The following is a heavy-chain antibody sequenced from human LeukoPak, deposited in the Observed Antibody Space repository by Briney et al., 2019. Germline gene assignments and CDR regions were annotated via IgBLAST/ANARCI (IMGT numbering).Heavy chain of an antibody. J-gene: IGHJ4*02. CDR2: INHSGST. V-gene: IGHV4-34*01. Sequence: SETLSLTCAVYGGSFSGYYWSWIRQPPGKGLEWIGEINHSGSTNYNPSLKRRVTISVATSKNQFSLKLSSVTAAATAVYYCARGFVDIVATRGLYFDYWGQGTLVTVSS. CDR3: ARGFVDIVATRGLYFDY. D-gene: IGHD5-12*01. CDR1: GGSFSGYY.